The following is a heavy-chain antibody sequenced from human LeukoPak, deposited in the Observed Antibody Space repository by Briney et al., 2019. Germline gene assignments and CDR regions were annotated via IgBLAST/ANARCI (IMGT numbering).Heavy chain of an antibody. D-gene: IGHD6-13*01. Sequence: GGSLRLSCEASGFTFGKYAMNWVRQAPGKGLEWVSAITSGGTTYYADSVKGRFTVSSDDSKNKLYVRMSSLRAEDTAVYYCARDQLSSTYFYYYGMDVWGQGTTVTVSS. V-gene: IGHV3-23*01. CDR3: ARDQLSSTYFYYYGMDV. CDR2: ITSGGTT. CDR1: GFTFGKYA. J-gene: IGHJ6*02.